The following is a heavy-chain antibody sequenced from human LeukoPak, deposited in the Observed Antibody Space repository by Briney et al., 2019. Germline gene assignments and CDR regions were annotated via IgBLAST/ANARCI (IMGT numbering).Heavy chain of an antibody. D-gene: IGHD4-17*01. J-gene: IGHJ4*02. CDR2: IYYSGST. CDR3: ARGHYGANLFDY. CDR1: GGSISSGDYY. Sequence: SQTLSLTCTVSGGSISSGDYYWGWHRRPPGTGLEWIGYIYYSGSTYYNPSLKSRVTISVDTSKNQFSLKLSSVTAADTAVYYCARGHYGANLFDYWGQGTLVTVSS. V-gene: IGHV4-30-4*01.